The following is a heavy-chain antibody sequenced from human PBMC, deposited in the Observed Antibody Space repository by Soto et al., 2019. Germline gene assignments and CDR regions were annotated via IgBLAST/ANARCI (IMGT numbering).Heavy chain of an antibody. D-gene: IGHD2-2*01. CDR3: ARVLGVYPVVPAAMHDYYYYGMDV. CDR1: GGSISSGGYY. J-gene: IGHJ6*02. CDR2: IYYSGST. V-gene: IGHV4-31*03. Sequence: SETLSLTCTVSGGSISSGGYYWSWIRQHPGKGLEWIGYIYYSGSTYYNPSLKSRVTISVDTSKNQFSLKLSSVTAADTAVYYCARVLGVYPVVPAAMHDYYYYGMDVWGQETTVTVSS.